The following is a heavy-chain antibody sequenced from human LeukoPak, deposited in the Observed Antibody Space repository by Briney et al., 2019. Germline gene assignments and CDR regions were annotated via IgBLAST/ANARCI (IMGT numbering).Heavy chain of an antibody. Sequence: SETLSLTCTVSGGSISSYYWSWIRQPPGKGLEWIGYIYYSGSTNYNPSLKSRVTISVDTSKNQFSLKLSSVTAADTAVYYCARLDGYTIGYWFDPWGQGTLVTSPQ. CDR1: GGSISSYY. CDR3: ARLDGYTIGYWFDP. J-gene: IGHJ5*02. CDR2: IYYSGST. D-gene: IGHD5-24*01. V-gene: IGHV4-59*01.